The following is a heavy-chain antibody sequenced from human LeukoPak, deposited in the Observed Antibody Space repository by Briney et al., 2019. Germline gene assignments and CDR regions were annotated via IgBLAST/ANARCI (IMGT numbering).Heavy chain of an antibody. Sequence: SETLSLTCAVYGGSFSGYYWSWIRQPPGKGLEWIGEINHSGSTNYIPSLKSRVTISVDTSKNQFSLKLSSVTAADTAVYYCARAGDDIVVVPAANGAPKLLNRGYYCYMDVWGKGTTVTVSS. J-gene: IGHJ6*03. CDR2: INHSGST. V-gene: IGHV4-34*01. CDR1: GGSFSGYY. D-gene: IGHD2-2*01. CDR3: ARAGDDIVVVPAANGAPKLLNRGYYCYMDV.